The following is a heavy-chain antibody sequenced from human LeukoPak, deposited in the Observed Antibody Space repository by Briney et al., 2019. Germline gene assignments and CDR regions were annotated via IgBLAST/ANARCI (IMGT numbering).Heavy chain of an antibody. CDR3: ARDVIAGGQFHY. Sequence: SETLSLTCTVSGGSSSTYYWSWIRQPPGKGLEWIGYISYSGSTNYNPSLKSRVTISLDTSKKQFSLKLSSVTAADTAMYYCARDVIAGGQFHYWRHGTLVTVSS. D-gene: IGHD2/OR15-2a*01. J-gene: IGHJ4*01. CDR1: GGSSSTYY. CDR2: ISYSGST. V-gene: IGHV4-59*01.